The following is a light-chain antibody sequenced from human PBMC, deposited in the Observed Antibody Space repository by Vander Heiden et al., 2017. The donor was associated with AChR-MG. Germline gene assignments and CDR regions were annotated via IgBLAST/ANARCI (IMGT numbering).Light chain of an antibody. V-gene: IGKV1D-16*01. J-gene: IGKJ2*01. CDR1: QDIGSW. CDR3: QQENTYPHT. CDR2: AAS. Sequence: DIQMTQSPSSLSASVGDRVTITCRASQDIGSWLAWYQQKPEKAPKSLIYAASHLHSGVPSRFSGSGSGTEFTLTISSLQPSDFATYYCQQENTYPHTFGQGTKFEIK.